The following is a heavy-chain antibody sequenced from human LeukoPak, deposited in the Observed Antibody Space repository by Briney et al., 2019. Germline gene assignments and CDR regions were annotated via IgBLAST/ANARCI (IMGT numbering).Heavy chain of an antibody. CDR1: GFSFSNYA. CDR2: TSYDGSNK. CDR3: ADGDYYDSSEDAFDI. D-gene: IGHD3-22*01. J-gene: IGHJ3*02. V-gene: IGHV3-30*04. Sequence: GGSLRLSCAASGFSFSNYAMHWVRQAPGKGLEWVALTSYDGSNKYYADSVKGRFTISRDNSKNTLYLQMNSLRAEDTAVYYCADGDYYDSSEDAFDIWGQGTMVTVSS.